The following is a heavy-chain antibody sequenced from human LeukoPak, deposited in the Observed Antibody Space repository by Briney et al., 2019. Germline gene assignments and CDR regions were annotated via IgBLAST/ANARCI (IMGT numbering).Heavy chain of an antibody. V-gene: IGHV4-59*01. CDR2: IYYSGST. CDR1: GGSISSYY. J-gene: IGHJ3*02. Sequence: SETLSLTCTVSGGSISSYYWSWIRRPPGKGLEWIGYIYYSGSTNYNPSLKSRVTISVDTSKNQFSLKLSSVTAADTAVYYCARDPVYYDSSGYYVHAFDIWGQGTMVTVSS. CDR3: ARDPVYYDSSGYYVHAFDI. D-gene: IGHD3-22*01.